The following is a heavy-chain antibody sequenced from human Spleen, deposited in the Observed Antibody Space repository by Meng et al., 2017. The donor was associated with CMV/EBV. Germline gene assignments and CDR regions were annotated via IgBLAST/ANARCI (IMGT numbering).Heavy chain of an antibody. CDR3: AKDPGLRGSYYYDSSGFDY. V-gene: IGHV3-30*02. CDR1: GFTFSSYG. D-gene: IGHD3-22*01. Sequence: GESLKISCAASGFTFSSYGMHWVRQAPGKGLVWVAFIRYDGSNKYYADSVKGRFTISRDNSKNTLYLQMNSLRAEDTAVYYCAKDPGLRGSYYYDSSGFDYWGQGTLVTVSS. J-gene: IGHJ4*02. CDR2: IRYDGSNK.